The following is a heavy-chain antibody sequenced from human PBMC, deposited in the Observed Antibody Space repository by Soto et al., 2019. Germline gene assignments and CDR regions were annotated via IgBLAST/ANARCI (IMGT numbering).Heavy chain of an antibody. V-gene: IGHV4-30-4*01. Sequence: PSETLSLTCTVSGGSISSGAYYWSWIRQPPGKGLEWIGYIYYSGSTYYNPSLKSRVTISVDTSKNQFSLKLSSVTAADTAVYYCARSPWTANWVDPWGTGTLVTSPQ. CDR1: GGSISSGAYY. CDR2: IYYSGST. J-gene: IGHJ5*02. CDR3: ARSPWTANWVDP. D-gene: IGHD1-1*01.